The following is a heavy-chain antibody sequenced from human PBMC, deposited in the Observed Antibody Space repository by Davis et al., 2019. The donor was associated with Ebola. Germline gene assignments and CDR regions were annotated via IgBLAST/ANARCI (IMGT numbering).Heavy chain of an antibody. D-gene: IGHD5-18*01. CDR1: GFTFRTYD. V-gene: IGHV3-13*01. CDR3: ARPGVSYGGYFYFAMDV. CDR2: IGTAGDT. Sequence: GESLKISCAASGFTFRTYDMHWVRQTTGKGLEWVSVIGTAGDTYYRGSVKGRFTISRENARNSLYLQMNSLTAGDTAVYYCARPGVSYGGYFYFAMDVWGQGTTVTVSS. J-gene: IGHJ6*02.